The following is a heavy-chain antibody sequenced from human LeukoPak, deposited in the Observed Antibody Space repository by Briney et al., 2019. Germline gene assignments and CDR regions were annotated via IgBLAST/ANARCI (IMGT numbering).Heavy chain of an antibody. CDR2: ISYDGSNR. J-gene: IGHJ4*02. V-gene: IGHV3-30-3*01. Sequence: GGSLGLSCAASGFTFRNYVIHWVRQAPGKGLEWVAVISYDGSNRYYADSVKGRFTISRDNSKNTLYLQMNSLRAEDAAVYYCTSCFSGYYSPFDYWGQGTLVTVSS. CDR1: GFTFRNYV. D-gene: IGHD3-22*01. CDR3: TSCFSGYYSPFDY.